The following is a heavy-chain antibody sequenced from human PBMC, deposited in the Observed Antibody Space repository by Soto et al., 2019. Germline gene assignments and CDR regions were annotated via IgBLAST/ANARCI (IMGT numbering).Heavy chain of an antibody. CDR2: IIPIFGTA. D-gene: IGHD6-19*01. J-gene: IGHJ3*02. V-gene: IGHV1-69*13. Sequence: GXSVKVSCNASGGPFISYAIIWMRQATGQGLEWMGGIIPIFGTANYAQKFQCRVTITADESTSTAYMELSSLRSEDTAVYYCARMYSSGWPLGGDAFDIWGQGTMVTVSS. CDR3: ARMYSSGWPLGGDAFDI. CDR1: GGPFISYA.